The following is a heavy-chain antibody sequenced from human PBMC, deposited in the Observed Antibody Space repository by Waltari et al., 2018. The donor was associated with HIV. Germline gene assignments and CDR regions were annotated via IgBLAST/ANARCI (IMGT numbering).Heavy chain of an antibody. D-gene: IGHD3-10*01. CDR1: GFPCRAYA. J-gene: IGHJ5*01. Sequence: QVYLLESGGGGVQPGRSLRLTLGNSGFPCRAYAFPRVRQAPGQGLEWLAAISYDGTKQYYAKSVKGRFIISRDDATNTVHLQMGSLRVEDTAMYFCAKDGRLRWYGDTGWLDSWGRGSQVTVSS. CDR3: AKDGRLRWYGDTGWLDS. V-gene: IGHV3-30*15. CDR2: ISYDGTKQ.